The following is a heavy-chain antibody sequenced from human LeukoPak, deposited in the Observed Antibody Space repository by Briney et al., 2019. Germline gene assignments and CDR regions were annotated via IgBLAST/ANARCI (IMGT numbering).Heavy chain of an antibody. V-gene: IGHV3-53*01. J-gene: IGHJ2*01. CDR1: GFSVSTKY. CDR2: LYSGSDT. Sequence: GGSLTLSCAASGFSVSTKYMTWVRQAPGKGLEWVSILYSGSDTYYADSVEGRFIISRDSSKNTLFLQMNDLRVEDTAVYYCARVGDHFHWYLDLWGRGTLVTTSS. D-gene: IGHD3-3*02. CDR3: ARVGDHFHWYLDL.